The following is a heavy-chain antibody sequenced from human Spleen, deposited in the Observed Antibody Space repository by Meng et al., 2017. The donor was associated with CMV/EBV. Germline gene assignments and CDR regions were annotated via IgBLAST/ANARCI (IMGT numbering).Heavy chain of an antibody. J-gene: IGHJ6*02. CDR2: IREDGSSK. CDR1: EFTFSGYW. Sequence: GGSLRLSCTASEFTFSGYWMSWVRQAPGKGLEWVANIREDGSSKYYADPVKDRFSISRDNAETSLFLQLNSLRVEDTAVYYCAREVKSPRPRLKVSAGYGLDVWGQGTTVTVSS. V-gene: IGHV3-7*01. D-gene: IGHD2-8*01. CDR3: AREVKSPRPRLKVSAGYGLDV.